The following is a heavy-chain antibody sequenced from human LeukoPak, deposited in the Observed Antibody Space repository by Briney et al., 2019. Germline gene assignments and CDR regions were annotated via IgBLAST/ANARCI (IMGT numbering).Heavy chain of an antibody. Sequence: AASVKVSCKASGYTFTGYYMHWARQAPGQGLEWMGWINPNSGGTNYAQKFQGRVTMTRDTSTSTAYMELRSLRSDDTAVYYCARVAAADYFDYWGQGTLVTVSS. V-gene: IGHV1-2*02. CDR3: ARVAAADYFDY. D-gene: IGHD6-13*01. J-gene: IGHJ4*02. CDR2: INPNSGGT. CDR1: GYTFTGYY.